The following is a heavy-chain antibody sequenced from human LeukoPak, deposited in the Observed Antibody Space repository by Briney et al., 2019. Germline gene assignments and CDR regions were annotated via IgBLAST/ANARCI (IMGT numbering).Heavy chain of an antibody. CDR1: GFTFSSYS. Sequence: GSLRLSCAASGFTFSSYSMNWVRQAPGKGLEWVSSISSSSSYIYYADSVKGRFTISRDNAKNSLYLQMNSLRDEDTAVYYCARDGHQLLSTDYWGQGTLVTVSS. D-gene: IGHD2-2*01. CDR2: ISSSSSYI. J-gene: IGHJ4*02. V-gene: IGHV3-21*01. CDR3: ARDGHQLLSTDY.